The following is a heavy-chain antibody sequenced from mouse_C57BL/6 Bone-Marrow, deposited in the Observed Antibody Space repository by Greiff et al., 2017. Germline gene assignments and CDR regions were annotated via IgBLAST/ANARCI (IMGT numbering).Heavy chain of an antibody. CDR1: GYTFTSYD. V-gene: IGHV1-85*01. D-gene: IGHD1-1*01. CDR2: MYPRDGST. Sequence: QVQLKQSGPELVKPGASVKLSCKASGYTFTSYDINWVKQRPGQGLEWIGWMYPRDGSTKYHEKFKGKATLTVDTSFSTAYMELYSLTSEDSVVYFCARLEFDGSSGDWYFEVRGTGTTVTVSS. CDR3: ARLEFDGSSGDWYFEV. J-gene: IGHJ1*03.